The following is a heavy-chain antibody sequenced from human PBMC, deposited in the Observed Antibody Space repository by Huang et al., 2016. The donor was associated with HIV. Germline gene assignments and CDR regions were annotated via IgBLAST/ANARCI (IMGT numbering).Heavy chain of an antibody. D-gene: IGHD3-22*01. CDR1: GFSISSYW. V-gene: IGHV3-74*01. CDR3: ARDPRIQSWLNFFDY. CDR2: SNSDGSST. Sequence: EVQLVESGGGLVQPGGSLRLSCAASGFSISSYWMHWVRQAPGKGLGWVSRSNSDGSSTSYADSVKGRFTISRDNAKNTLYLQMNSQRAEDTAVYYCARDPRIQSWLNFFDYWGQGTLVSVSS. J-gene: IGHJ4*02.